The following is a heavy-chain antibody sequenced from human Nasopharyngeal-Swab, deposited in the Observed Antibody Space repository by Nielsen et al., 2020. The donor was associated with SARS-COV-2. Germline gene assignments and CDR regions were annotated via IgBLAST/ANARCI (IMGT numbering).Heavy chain of an antibody. D-gene: IGHD3-22*01. CDR2: ISYGGST. CDR1: GDSINSHF. J-gene: IGHJ5*01. Sequence: SETLSRTCTVSGDSINSHFWSWIRQPPGKGLDWIGYISYGGSTNYNPSLRSRVTISVDTSKSQFSLKLTSVTAADTAVYYCARGLYDGSGLLDSWGHGTLVTVSS. V-gene: IGHV4-59*11. CDR3: ARGLYDGSGLLDS.